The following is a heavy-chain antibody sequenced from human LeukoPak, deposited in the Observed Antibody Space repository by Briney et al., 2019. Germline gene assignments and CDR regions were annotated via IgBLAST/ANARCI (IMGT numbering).Heavy chain of an antibody. Sequence: SQTLPLTCAICGDSVSSNSVSWLWLTQSPPRALEWLGSTKFRSKWSHDYAVSVKSRLTVNPDTSTNQFSLQLNSVTPDDTAVYYCARTSNWAFDYWGEGTLVTVSS. CDR2: TKFRSKWSH. J-gene: IGHJ4*02. CDR1: GDSVSSNSVS. D-gene: IGHD7-27*01. CDR3: ARTSNWAFDY. V-gene: IGHV6-1*01.